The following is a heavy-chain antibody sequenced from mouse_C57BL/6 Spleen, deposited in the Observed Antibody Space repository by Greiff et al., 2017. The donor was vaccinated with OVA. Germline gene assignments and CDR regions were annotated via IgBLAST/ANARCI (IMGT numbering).Heavy chain of an antibody. CDR3: ARHEGYYSG. V-gene: IGHV5-6*02. CDR1: GFTFSSYG. CDR2: ISSGGSYT. D-gene: IGHD2-3*01. Sequence: DVKLVESGGDLVKPGGSLKLSCAASGFTFSSYGMSWVRQTPDKRLEWVATISSGGSYTYYPDSVKGRFTISRDNAKNTLYLQMSSLKSEDTAMYYCARHEGYYSGWGQGTLVTVSA. J-gene: IGHJ3*01.